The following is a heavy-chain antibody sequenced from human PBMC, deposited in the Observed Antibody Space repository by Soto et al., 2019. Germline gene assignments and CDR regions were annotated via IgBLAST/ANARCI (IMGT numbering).Heavy chain of an antibody. V-gene: IGHV4-30-4*01. CDR2: IYYSGGT. CDR1: GDSINTDYY. D-gene: IGHD3-22*01. Sequence: TLSLTCTVSGDSINTDYYWSWLRQPPGKGLEWIGHIYYSGGTSKNPSLQSRLTMSVDTSKNQFSLKLSSVTAADTAVYYCGRDKAYKFYDSRNYDPPFDPWGQGTLVTVSS. J-gene: IGHJ5*02. CDR3: GRDKAYKFYDSRNYDPPFDP.